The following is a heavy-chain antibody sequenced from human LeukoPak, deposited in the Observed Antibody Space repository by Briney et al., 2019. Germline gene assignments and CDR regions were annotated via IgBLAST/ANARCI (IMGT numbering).Heavy chain of an antibody. Sequence: PGGSLRLSCAASGFTFVSYRMSWVRQAPGKGLEWVAYIKQDGSGKSYVDSVKGRFTISRDNAKNSLYLQMNSLRAEDTAVYYCARGTNNDYWGQGTLVTVSS. CDR2: IKQDGSGK. J-gene: IGHJ4*02. V-gene: IGHV3-7*01. CDR3: ARGTNNDY. CDR1: GFTFVSYR.